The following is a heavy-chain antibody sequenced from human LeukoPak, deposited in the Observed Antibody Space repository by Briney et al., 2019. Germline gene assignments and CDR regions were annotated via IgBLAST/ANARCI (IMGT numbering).Heavy chain of an antibody. CDR2: IRGEANKYAT. CDR1: GFTFSDSA. CDR3: AKFQANYYDSSGYGCFDY. Sequence: GGSLRLSCAASGFTFSDSAMHWVRQASGRGLEWVGRIRGEANKYATAYAASVKGRFTISRDNSKNTMYLQMNSLRAEDTAVYYCAKFQANYYDSSGYGCFDYWGQGTLVTVSS. D-gene: IGHD3-22*01. J-gene: IGHJ4*02. V-gene: IGHV3-73*01.